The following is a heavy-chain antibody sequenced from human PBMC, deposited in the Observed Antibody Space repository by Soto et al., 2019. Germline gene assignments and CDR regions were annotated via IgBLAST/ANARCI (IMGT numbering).Heavy chain of an antibody. Sequence: QVQLQQWGAGLLKPSETLSLTCAVYGGSFSGYYWSWIRQPPGKGLEWIGEINHSGSTNYNPSLKSRVTISVDTSKNHFSLKLSSVTAADTAVYYCARGPPQYYYDSSGYFTETYNAFDIWGQGTMVTVSS. J-gene: IGHJ3*02. V-gene: IGHV4-34*01. CDR1: GGSFSGYY. CDR2: INHSGST. D-gene: IGHD3-22*01. CDR3: ARGPPQYYYDSSGYFTETYNAFDI.